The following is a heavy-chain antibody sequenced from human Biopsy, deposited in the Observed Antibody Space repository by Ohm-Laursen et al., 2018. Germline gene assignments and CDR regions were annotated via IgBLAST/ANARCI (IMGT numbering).Heavy chain of an antibody. J-gene: IGHJ3*01. Sequence: SDTLSLTCTVSGDSITSYFWNWIRQAPGKGLEWIGNIYYRGNTNYTPSLKGRATLSLDSSKNQFSLNLNSVTATDTAVYYCARRLPLRGFAFDVWGQGTVVTVS. CDR3: ARRLPLRGFAFDV. CDR2: IYYRGNT. CDR1: GDSITSYF. V-gene: IGHV4-59*08. D-gene: IGHD3-10*01.